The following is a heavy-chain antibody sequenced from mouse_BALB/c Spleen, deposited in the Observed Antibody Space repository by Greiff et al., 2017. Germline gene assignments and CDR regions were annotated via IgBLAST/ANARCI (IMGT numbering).Heavy chain of an antibody. CDR2: ISDGGSYT. J-gene: IGHJ3*01. Sequence: EVQGVESGGGLVKPGGSLKLSCAASGFTFSDYYMYWVRQTPEKRLEWVATISDGGSYTYYPDSVKGRFTISRDNAKNNLYLQMSSLKSEDTAMYYCARGAGFAYWGQGTLVTVSA. V-gene: IGHV5-4*02. CDR3: ARGAGFAY. CDR1: GFTFSDYY.